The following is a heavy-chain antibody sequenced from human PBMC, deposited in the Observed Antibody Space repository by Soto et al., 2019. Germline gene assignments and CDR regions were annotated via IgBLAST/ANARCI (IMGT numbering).Heavy chain of an antibody. V-gene: IGHV4-34*01. J-gene: IGHJ5*02. D-gene: IGHD2-15*01. CDR1: GGSLSGSY. CDR2: INRSGRT. Sequence: QVQLQQWGAGLLKPSETLSLTCAVYGGSLSGSYWSWIRQPPGKGLEWIGEINRSGRTNYIPTLKSRVIISVDTAKNQFSLKLSSVTAADTAVYYCARGLLGGAATWGQGTLVTVSS. CDR3: ARGLLGGAAT.